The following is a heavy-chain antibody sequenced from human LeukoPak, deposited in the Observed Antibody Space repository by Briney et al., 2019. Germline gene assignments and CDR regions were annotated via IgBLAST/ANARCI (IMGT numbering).Heavy chain of an antibody. D-gene: IGHD4-17*01. J-gene: IGHJ4*02. V-gene: IGHV3-30*04. CDR1: GFTFSSYA. Sequence: PGGSLRLSCAASGFTFSSYAMHWVRQAPGKGLEWVAVISYDGSNKYYADSVKGRFTISRDNSKNTLYLQMSSLRAGDTAVYYCARDLDYGDYRFDYWGQGTLVTVSS. CDR3: ARDLDYGDYRFDY. CDR2: ISYDGSNK.